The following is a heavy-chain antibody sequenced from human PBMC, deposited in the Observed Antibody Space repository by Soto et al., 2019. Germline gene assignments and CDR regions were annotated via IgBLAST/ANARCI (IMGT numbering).Heavy chain of an antibody. V-gene: IGHV5-51*01. Sequence: GESLKISCKGSGYRLTNYWIGWVRQMPGKGLEWMGIIYPGDSDTRYSPSFQGQVTISADKSISTAYLQWSSLKASDTAMHYCTTSATGDYYYYAMDVWGQGTTVTVSS. D-gene: IGHD7-27*01. CDR3: TTSATGDYYYYAMDV. J-gene: IGHJ6*02. CDR1: GYRLTNYW. CDR2: IYPGDSDT.